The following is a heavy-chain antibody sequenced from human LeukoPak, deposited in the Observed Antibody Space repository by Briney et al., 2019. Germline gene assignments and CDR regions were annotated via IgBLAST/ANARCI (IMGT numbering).Heavy chain of an antibody. V-gene: IGHV3-23*01. CDR2: ITGSGGTT. Sequence: GGSLRLSCAASGFSFGSYAMSWVRQAPGKGLQWVSAITGSGGTTYYADSVKGRFTISRDNSKNTLYLQMNSLRAEDTAVYFCAKGDGGYYDLTDYWGQGTLVTVSS. CDR3: AKGDGGYYDLTDY. CDR1: GFSFGSYA. D-gene: IGHD3-22*01. J-gene: IGHJ4*02.